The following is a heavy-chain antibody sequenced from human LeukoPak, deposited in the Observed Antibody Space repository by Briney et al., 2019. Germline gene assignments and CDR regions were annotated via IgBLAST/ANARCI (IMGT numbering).Heavy chain of an antibody. Sequence: SETLSLTCTVSGGSISSSSYYWGWIRQPPGKGLEWIGGIYYSGSTYYNPSLKSRVTISVDTSKNQFSLKLSSVTAADTAVYYCASQRLRARRGFDPWGQGTLVTVSS. CDR3: ASQRLRARRGFDP. D-gene: IGHD4-17*01. J-gene: IGHJ5*02. CDR2: IYYSGST. V-gene: IGHV4-39*01. CDR1: GGSISSSSYY.